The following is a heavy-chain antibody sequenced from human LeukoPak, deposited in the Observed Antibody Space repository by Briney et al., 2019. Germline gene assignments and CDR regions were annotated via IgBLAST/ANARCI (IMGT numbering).Heavy chain of an antibody. J-gene: IGHJ4*02. V-gene: IGHV4-30-2*01. CDR2: IYHSGST. CDR3: ASSSGYYYFDY. D-gene: IGHD3-22*01. Sequence: SETLSLTCAVSGGSISSGGYSWSWIRQPPGKGLEWIGYIYHSGSTYYNPSLKSRVTISVDRSKNQFSLKLSSVTAADTAVYYCASSSGYYYFDYWGQGTLVTVSS. CDR1: GGSISSGGYS.